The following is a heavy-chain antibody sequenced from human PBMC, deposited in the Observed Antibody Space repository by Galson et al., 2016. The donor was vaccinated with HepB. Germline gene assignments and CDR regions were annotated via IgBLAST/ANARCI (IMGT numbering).Heavy chain of an antibody. V-gene: IGHV3-9*01. Sequence: SLRLSCAASGFTFDDYAMHWVRQAPGKGLEWVSGISWNSGNIGYADSVKGRFTISRDNAKNSLYLQMNSLRADDTALYYCAKSPDRDDYDDSYFDSWGQGTLVTVSS. CDR1: GFTFDDYA. D-gene: IGHD4-17*01. J-gene: IGHJ4*02. CDR2: ISWNSGNI. CDR3: AKSPDRDDYDDSYFDS.